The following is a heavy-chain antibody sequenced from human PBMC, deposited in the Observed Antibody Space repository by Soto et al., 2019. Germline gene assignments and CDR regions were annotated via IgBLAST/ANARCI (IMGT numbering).Heavy chain of an antibody. CDR3: ASYDILTGYYHSTGGYYYGMDD. D-gene: IGHD3-9*01. CDR1: GGTFSSYA. V-gene: IGHV1-69*05. CDR2: IIPIFGTA. J-gene: IGHJ6*02. Sequence: ASVKVSCKASGGTFSSYAISWVRQAPGQGLEWMGGIIPIFGTANYAQKLQGRVTMTTDTSTSTAYMELRSLRSDDTAVYYCASYDILTGYYHSTGGYYYGMDDWGQGTTVTVSS.